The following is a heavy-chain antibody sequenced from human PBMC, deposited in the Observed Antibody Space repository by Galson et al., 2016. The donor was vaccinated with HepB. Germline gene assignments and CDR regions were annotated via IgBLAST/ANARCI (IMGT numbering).Heavy chain of an antibody. Sequence: SLRLSCAASGFTFSNYAMSWVRQAPGKGLEWVSTIGGSGGNVYIGDPLKGRFTISRDNSKNTLWLQMDSLRAEDTAVYYCAKLIRTGSSGSDSWGQGTLVTVSS. CDR1: GFTFSNYA. J-gene: IGHJ4*02. CDR2: IGGSGGNV. D-gene: IGHD5-12*01. V-gene: IGHV3-23*01. CDR3: AKLIRTGSSGSDS.